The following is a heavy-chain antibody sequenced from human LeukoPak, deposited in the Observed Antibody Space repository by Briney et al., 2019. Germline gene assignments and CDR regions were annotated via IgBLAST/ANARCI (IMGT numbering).Heavy chain of an antibody. J-gene: IGHJ5*02. CDR1: GGTFSSYA. Sequence: SVKVSCKASGGTFSSYAISWVRQAPGQGLEWMGRIIPILGIANYAQKFQGRVTITADKSTSTAYMELSSLRSEDTAVYYCARGGIVVVPAAMGWFDPWGQGTPVTVSS. V-gene: IGHV1-69*04. CDR2: IIPILGIA. CDR3: ARGGIVVVPAAMGWFDP. D-gene: IGHD2-2*01.